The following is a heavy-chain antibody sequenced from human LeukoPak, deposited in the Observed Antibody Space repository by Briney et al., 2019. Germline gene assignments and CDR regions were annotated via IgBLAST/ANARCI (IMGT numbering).Heavy chain of an antibody. CDR1: GSTFSNAW. CDR2: IKSKTDGGTT. J-gene: IGHJ4*02. V-gene: IGHV3-15*01. Sequence: GSLRLSCAASGSTFSNAWMSWVRQAPGKGLEWVGRIKSKTDGGTTDYAAPVKGRFTISRDDSKNTLYLQMNSLKTEDTAVYYCTTDREQSYYFDYWGQGTLVTVSS. CDR3: TTDREQSYYFDY. D-gene: IGHD1-1*01.